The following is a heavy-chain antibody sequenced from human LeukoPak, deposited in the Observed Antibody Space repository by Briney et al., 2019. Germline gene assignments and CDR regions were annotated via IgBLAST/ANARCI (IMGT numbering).Heavy chain of an antibody. D-gene: IGHD3-22*01. CDR2: IYYSGAT. CDR3: ARQWDYSDSSGRALNYFDY. CDR1: GFSLSTSGVG. J-gene: IGHJ4*02. Sequence: SGPTLVNPTQTLTLTCTFSGFSLSTSGVGVGWIRQPPGKGLEWIGSIYYSGATYYNPSLKSRVTISVDTSNIQFSLKLSSVTAADTAVYYCARQWDYSDSSGRALNYFDYWGQGTLVTVSS. V-gene: IGHV4-39*01.